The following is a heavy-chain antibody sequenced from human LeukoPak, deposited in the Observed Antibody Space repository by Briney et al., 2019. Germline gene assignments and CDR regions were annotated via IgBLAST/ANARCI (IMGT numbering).Heavy chain of an antibody. J-gene: IGHJ6*02. V-gene: IGHV3-7*03. D-gene: IGHD3-16*01. CDR1: GFTFSSFA. CDR2: INHNGNVN. CDR3: ARGGGLDV. Sequence: PRGSLRLSCAASGFTFSSFAMNWARQAPGKGLEWVASINHNGNVNYYVDSVKGRFTISRDNAKNSLYLQMSNLRAEDTAVYFCARGGGLDVWGQGATVTVSS.